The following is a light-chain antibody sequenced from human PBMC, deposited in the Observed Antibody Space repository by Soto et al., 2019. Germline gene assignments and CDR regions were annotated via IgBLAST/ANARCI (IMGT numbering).Light chain of an antibody. V-gene: IGLV2-14*01. J-gene: IGLJ2*01. CDR2: DVS. CDR1: SSDVGGYNY. Sequence: QSALTQPASVSGSPGQSITISCTGTSSDVGGYNYVSWYQQHPGKAPKLMIYDVSNRTSGVSNRFSGSKSGNTASLTISGLQAEDEADYYGSSYTSSSTVFGGGTQLTVL. CDR3: SSYTSSSTV.